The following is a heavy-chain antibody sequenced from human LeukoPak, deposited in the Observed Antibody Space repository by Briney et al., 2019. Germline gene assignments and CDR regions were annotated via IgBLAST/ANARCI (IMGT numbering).Heavy chain of an antibody. CDR2: IWYEGSNK. CDR1: GFTFSSYG. CDR3: AKGAAGNYYYYYMDV. V-gene: IGHV3-33*06. D-gene: IGHD6-13*01. Sequence: GGSLRLSCAASGFTFSSYGMHWVRQAPGKGLEWVAVIWYEGSNKYYADSVKGRFTISRDNSRNTLYLQMNSLRAEDTAVYYCAKGAAGNYYYYYMDVWGKGTTVTVSS. J-gene: IGHJ6*03.